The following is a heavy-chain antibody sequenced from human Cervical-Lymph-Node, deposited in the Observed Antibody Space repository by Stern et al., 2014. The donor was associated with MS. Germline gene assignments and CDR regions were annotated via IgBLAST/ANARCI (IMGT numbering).Heavy chain of an antibody. V-gene: IGHV4-61*02. Sequence: QVQLQESGPGLVKPSQTLSLTCTVSGGSISSGSYYWSWIRQPAGKGLEWIGRIYTSGSTNYNPPLTSRVTISVDTSNNQFSPHLSSVPAADTAVYYCARDAGDGYNYDSFDYWGQGTLVTVSS. CDR1: GGSISSGSYY. CDR3: ARDAGDGYNYDSFDY. J-gene: IGHJ4*02. CDR2: IYTSGST. D-gene: IGHD5-24*01.